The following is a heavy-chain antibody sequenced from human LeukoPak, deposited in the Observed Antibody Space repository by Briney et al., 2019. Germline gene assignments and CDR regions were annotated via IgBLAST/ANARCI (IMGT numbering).Heavy chain of an antibody. CDR3: AKDYGDYSNYFDY. CDR2: FDPEDGEA. V-gene: IGHV1-24*01. J-gene: IGHJ4*02. D-gene: IGHD4-17*01. Sequence: ASVKVSCKVSGSTLTELSMHWVRQAPGEGLEWMGGFDPEDGEAIYAQKFQGRVTITTDESTSTAYMELSSLRSEDTAVYYCAKDYGDYSNYFDYWGQGTLVTVSS. CDR1: GSTLTELS.